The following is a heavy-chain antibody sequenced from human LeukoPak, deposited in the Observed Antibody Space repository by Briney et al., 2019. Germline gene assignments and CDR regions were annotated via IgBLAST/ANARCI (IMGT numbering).Heavy chain of an antibody. J-gene: IGHJ4*02. CDR2: IYYSGST. CDR3: ARHGGDRYLDWLSPRRPFDY. Sequence: NPSETLSLTCTVSGGSISSSSYYWGWIRQPPGKGLEWIGSIYYSGSTYYNPSLKSRVTISVDTSKNQFSLKLSSATAADTAVYYCARHGGDRYLDWLSPRRPFDYWGQGTLVTVSS. CDR1: GGSISSSSYY. D-gene: IGHD3-9*01. V-gene: IGHV4-39*01.